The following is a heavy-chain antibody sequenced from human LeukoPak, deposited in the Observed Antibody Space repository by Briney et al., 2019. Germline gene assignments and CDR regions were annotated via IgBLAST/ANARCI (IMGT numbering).Heavy chain of an antibody. J-gene: IGHJ6*02. Sequence: SETPSLTCTVSGGSISSYYWSWIRQPPGKGLEWIEYIYYSGSTNYNPSLKSRVTISVDTSKNQFSLKLSSVTAADTAVYYCARAIPYYGMDVWGQGTTVTVSS. CDR3: ARAIPYYGMDV. CDR2: IYYSGST. CDR1: GGSISSYY. V-gene: IGHV4-59*01.